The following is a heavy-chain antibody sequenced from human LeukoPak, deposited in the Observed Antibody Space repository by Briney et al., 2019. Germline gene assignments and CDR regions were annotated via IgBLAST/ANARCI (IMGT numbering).Heavy chain of an antibody. CDR3: ARDGTTVTQYYFDY. CDR1: GFTFSSYE. D-gene: IGHD4-17*01. J-gene: IGHJ4*02. Sequence: GGSLRLSCVASGFTFSSYEMNWVRQAPGKGLEWVSYISSSGGNRYYADSVKGPFTISRDNAKNSLYLQMNSLRAEDTAVYYCARDGTTVTQYYFDYWGQGTPVTVSS. V-gene: IGHV3-48*03. CDR2: ISSSGGNR.